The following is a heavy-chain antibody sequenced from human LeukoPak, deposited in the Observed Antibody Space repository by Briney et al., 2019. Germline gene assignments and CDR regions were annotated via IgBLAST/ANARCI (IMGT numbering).Heavy chain of an antibody. J-gene: IGHJ4*02. Sequence: GGSLRLSCAASGFTFSSYWMSWVRQAPGKGLEWVSVIYSGGSTYYADSVKGRFTISRDNSKNTLYLQMNSLRAEDTAVYYCARVRTDYDFWSGYYGGYFDYWGQGTLVTVSS. D-gene: IGHD3-3*01. CDR3: ARVRTDYDFWSGYYGGYFDY. V-gene: IGHV3-53*01. CDR1: GFTFSSYW. CDR2: IYSGGST.